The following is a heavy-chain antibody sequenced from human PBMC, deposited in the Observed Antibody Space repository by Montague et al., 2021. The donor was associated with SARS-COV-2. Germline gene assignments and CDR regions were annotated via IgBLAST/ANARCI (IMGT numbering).Heavy chain of an antibody. CDR1: GFTFSSYA. Sequence: SLRLFCAASGFTFSSYAMHWVRQAPGKGLEWVAVISYDGSNKYYADSVKGRFTISRDNSKNTLYLQMNSPRAEDTAVYYCARDRRYYDSSVYPGVAYNWFDPWGQGTLVTVSS. CDR2: ISYDGSNK. J-gene: IGHJ5*02. D-gene: IGHD3-22*01. V-gene: IGHV3-30-3*01. CDR3: ARDRRYYDSSVYPGVAYNWFDP.